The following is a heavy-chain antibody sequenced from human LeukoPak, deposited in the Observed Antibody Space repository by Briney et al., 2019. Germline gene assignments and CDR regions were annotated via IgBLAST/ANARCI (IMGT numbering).Heavy chain of an antibody. Sequence: GGSLRLSCAASGFTFSNYGMHWVRQAPGKGLEWVAVVSHTGTTEFYADSVKGRFTISRDSSKNTLYLQMNSLRAEDTAAYYCARDGHYDFWSGYYYFDYWGQGTLVTVSS. CDR1: GFTFSNYG. V-gene: IGHV3-30*03. J-gene: IGHJ4*02. CDR3: ARDGHYDFWSGYYYFDY. D-gene: IGHD3-3*01. CDR2: VSHTGTTE.